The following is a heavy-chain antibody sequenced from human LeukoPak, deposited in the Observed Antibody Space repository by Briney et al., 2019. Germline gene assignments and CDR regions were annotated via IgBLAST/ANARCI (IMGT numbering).Heavy chain of an antibody. D-gene: IGHD6-13*01. CDR3: ARGGGQQLNYYYYGMDV. Sequence: ASVKVSCKASGYTFTSYGISWVRQAPGQGIERRGWISAYNGNTNYAQKLQGRVTMTTDTSTSTAYMELRSLRSDDTAVYYCARGGGQQLNYYYYGMDVWGQGTTVTVSS. J-gene: IGHJ6*02. CDR1: GYTFTSYG. V-gene: IGHV1-18*01. CDR2: ISAYNGNT.